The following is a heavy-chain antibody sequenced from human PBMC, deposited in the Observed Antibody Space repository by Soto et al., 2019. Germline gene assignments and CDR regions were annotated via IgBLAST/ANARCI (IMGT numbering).Heavy chain of an antibody. CDR2: INHSGST. Sequence: QVQLQQWGAGLLKPSETLSLTCAVYGGSFSGYYWSWIRQPPGKGLEWIGEINHSGSTNYNPSLKSRVTISVDTSKKQFSLKLSSVTAADTAVYYCARGDCSGGSCYSWSYFDYWGQGTLVTVSS. D-gene: IGHD2-15*01. J-gene: IGHJ4*02. CDR1: GGSFSGYY. CDR3: ARGDCSGGSCYSWSYFDY. V-gene: IGHV4-34*01.